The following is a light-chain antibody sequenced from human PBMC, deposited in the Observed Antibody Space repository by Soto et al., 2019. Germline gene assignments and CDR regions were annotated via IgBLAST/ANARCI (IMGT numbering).Light chain of an antibody. CDR2: DVS. CDR3: QQYDSFWTM. CDR1: QSISSW. V-gene: IGKV1-5*01. Sequence: DIQMTQSPSTLCASAGGRCTITCRASQSISSWLAWYQQKPGKAPKLLIYDVSTLESGVPSRFSGSGSGTEFTLTSSSLQPDDFATYYCQQYDSFWTMFGQGTKVDIK. J-gene: IGKJ1*01.